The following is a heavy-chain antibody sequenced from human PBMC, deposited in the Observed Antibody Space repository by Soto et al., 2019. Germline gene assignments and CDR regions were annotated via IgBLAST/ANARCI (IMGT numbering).Heavy chain of an antibody. J-gene: IGHJ4*02. CDR1: GFTFSSYG. CDR2: ISYDGSNK. Sequence: GGSLRLSCAASGFTFSSYGMHWVRQAPGKGLEWVAVISYDGSNKYYADSVKGRFTVSRDNSKNTLYLQMNSLRAEDTAVYYCAKTAWLKSFLSAFDYWGQGTLVTVSS. D-gene: IGHD3-16*02. CDR3: AKTAWLKSFLSAFDY. V-gene: IGHV3-30*18.